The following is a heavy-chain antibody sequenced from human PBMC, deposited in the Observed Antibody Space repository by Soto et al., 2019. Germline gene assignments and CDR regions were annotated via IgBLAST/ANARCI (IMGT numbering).Heavy chain of an antibody. CDR3: ARETGIQLADY. Sequence: QVQLAESGGGVVQPGRSLRLSCAASGFTFSSYAIHWVRQATGKGLEWVAVISYDGSNKYYADSVKGRFTISRDNSKNTLYLQMNSLRADDTAVYYCARETGIQLADYWGQGTLVTVSS. D-gene: IGHD5-18*01. V-gene: IGHV3-30-3*01. J-gene: IGHJ4*02. CDR2: ISYDGSNK. CDR1: GFTFSSYA.